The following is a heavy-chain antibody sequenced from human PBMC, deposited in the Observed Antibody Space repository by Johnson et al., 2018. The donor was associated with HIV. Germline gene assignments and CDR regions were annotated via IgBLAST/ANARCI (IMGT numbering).Heavy chain of an antibody. CDR3: ARADTAMVRGAFDI. V-gene: IGHV3-11*01. D-gene: IGHD5-18*01. J-gene: IGHJ3*02. CDR2: ISSSGSSI. Sequence: QVQLVESGGGLVKPRGSLRLSCAASGFIFRDYYMSWIRQAPGKGLEWVSYISSSGSSIYYADSVKGRFTISRDNAKNSLYLQMNSLRAEDTALYYCARADTAMVRGAFDIWGQGTMVTVSS. CDR1: GFIFRDYY.